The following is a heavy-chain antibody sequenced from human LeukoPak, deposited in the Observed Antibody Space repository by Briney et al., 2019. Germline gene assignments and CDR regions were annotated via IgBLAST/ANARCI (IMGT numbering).Heavy chain of an antibody. D-gene: IGHD2-2*01. Sequence: ASVTVSCKASGYTFTGDFLHWVRQAPGQGLEWMGWINPNNGATNYAQKFQGRVTMTRDTSISTVYMQLNSLRSDDTAVYLCARDPCSGTSCFDYWGQGTLVTVSS. CDR2: INPNNGAT. V-gene: IGHV1-2*02. CDR3: ARDPCSGTSCFDY. J-gene: IGHJ4*02. CDR1: GYTFTGDF.